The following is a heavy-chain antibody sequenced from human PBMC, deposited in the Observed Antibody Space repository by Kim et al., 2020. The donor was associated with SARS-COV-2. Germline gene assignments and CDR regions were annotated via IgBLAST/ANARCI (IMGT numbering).Heavy chain of an antibody. CDR3: TTDRAFADYGDYPCRELLCY. J-gene: IGHJ4*02. CDR1: GFTFSNAW. D-gene: IGHD4-17*01. CDR2: IKSKTDGGTT. V-gene: IGHV3-15*01. Sequence: GGSLRLSCAASGFTFSNAWMSWVRQAPGKGLEWVGRIKSKTDGGTTDYAAPVKGRFTISRDDSKNTLYLQMNSLKTEDTAVYYCTTDRAFADYGDYPCRELLCYWGQGTLVTVSS.